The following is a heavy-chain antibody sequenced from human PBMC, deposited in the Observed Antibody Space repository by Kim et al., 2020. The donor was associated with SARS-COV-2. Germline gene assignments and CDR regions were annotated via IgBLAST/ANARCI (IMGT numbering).Heavy chain of an antibody. D-gene: IGHD6-13*01. V-gene: IGHV3-30-3*01. CDR3: ARDLWQQLRDYYYYYGMDV. J-gene: IGHJ6*02. Sequence: GGSLRLSCAASGFTFSSYAMHWVRQAPGKGLEWVAVISYDGSNKYYADSVKGRFTISRDNSKNTLYLQMNSLRAEDTAVYYCARDLWQQLRDYYYYYGMDVWGQGTTVTVSS. CDR2: ISYDGSNK. CDR1: GFTFSSYA.